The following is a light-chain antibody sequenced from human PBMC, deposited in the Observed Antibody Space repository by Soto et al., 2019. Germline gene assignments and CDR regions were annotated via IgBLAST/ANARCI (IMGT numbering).Light chain of an antibody. J-gene: IGKJ5*01. Sequence: LTQSPSTMSLSPGARVPLSCRARPRVRSSYVAWYQMKAGIAPRPLIHDASTLDSGIPARFRGSKSGTDFTLTIRGLEPEDAALYYCQQYGSYPFTFGQGTQLEIK. CDR1: PRVRSSY. V-gene: IGKV3D-20*01. CDR2: DAS. CDR3: QQYGSYPFT.